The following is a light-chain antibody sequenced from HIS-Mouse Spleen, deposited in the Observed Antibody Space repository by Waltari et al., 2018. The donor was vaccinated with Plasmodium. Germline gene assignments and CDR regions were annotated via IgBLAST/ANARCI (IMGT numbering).Light chain of an antibody. V-gene: IGLV3-10*01. CDR1: SLPKKS. CDR3: YSTDSSGNHRV. Sequence: SYELTQPPPVSVSPGQTSRLPCSGHSLPKKSASWYQQKSGQAPVLVIYEDSKRPSGIPERFSGSSSGTMATLTISGAQVEDEADYYCYSTDSSGNHRVFGGGTKLTVL. J-gene: IGLJ3*02. CDR2: EDS.